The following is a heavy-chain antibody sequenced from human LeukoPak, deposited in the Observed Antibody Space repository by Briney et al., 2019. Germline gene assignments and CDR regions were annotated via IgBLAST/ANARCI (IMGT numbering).Heavy chain of an antibody. D-gene: IGHD6-19*01. J-gene: IGHJ4*02. V-gene: IGHV3-23*01. CDR1: GFTFSSYA. CDR3: AKDSLSREQWLTRFDY. Sequence: GGSLRLSCAASGFTFSSYAMSWVRQAPGKGLEWVSAISGSGDSTFYADSVKGRFTISRDNSKNTLYLQMNSLRAEDTAVYYCAKDSLSREQWLTRFDYWGQGTLVTVSS. CDR2: ISGSGDST.